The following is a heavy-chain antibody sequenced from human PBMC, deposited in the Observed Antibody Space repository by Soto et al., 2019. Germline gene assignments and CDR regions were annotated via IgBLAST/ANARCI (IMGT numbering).Heavy chain of an antibody. CDR3: ARLTCSSLRCYVAAGNWFDP. CDR2: IYYSGDS. CDR1: GGSINSHY. V-gene: IGHV4-59*11. J-gene: IGHJ5*02. D-gene: IGHD2-2*01. Sequence: QVHLQESGPGLVRPSETLSLTCSVSGGSINSHYWSWIRQPPGKGLEYIGHIYYSGDSDSSSSLKTRVTMSVDTSKNQFSLRLASVTAADTAVYFCARLTCSSLRCYVAAGNWFDPWGQGILVTVSS.